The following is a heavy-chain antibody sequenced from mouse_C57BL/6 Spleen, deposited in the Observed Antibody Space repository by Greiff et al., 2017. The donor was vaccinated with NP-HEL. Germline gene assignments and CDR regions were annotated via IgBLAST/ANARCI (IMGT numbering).Heavy chain of an antibody. J-gene: IGHJ1*03. V-gene: IGHV1-82*01. CDR1: GYAFSSSW. Sequence: VQLQQSGPELVKPGASVKISCKASGYAFSSSWMNWVKQRPGKGLEWIGRIYPGDGDTNYNGKFKGKATLTADKSSSTAYMQLSSLTSEDSAVYFGARSGWDETTYWYFDVWGTGTTVTVSS. D-gene: IGHD2-13*01. CDR2: IYPGDGDT. CDR3: ARSGWDETTYWYFDV.